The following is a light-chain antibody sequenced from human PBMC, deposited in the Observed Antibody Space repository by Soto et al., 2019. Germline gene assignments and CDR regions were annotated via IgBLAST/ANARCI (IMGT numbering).Light chain of an antibody. CDR1: QSVSSY. Sequence: EIVLTQSPATLSLSPGERATLSCRASQSVSSYLAWYQQKPCQAPRLLIYDASNRATGIAARFSGSGSGTDFTLTISTLEPEDFAVYYCQQRSNWPLMYTFGQGTKLEIK. CDR2: DAS. CDR3: QQRSNWPLMYT. J-gene: IGKJ2*01. V-gene: IGKV3-11*01.